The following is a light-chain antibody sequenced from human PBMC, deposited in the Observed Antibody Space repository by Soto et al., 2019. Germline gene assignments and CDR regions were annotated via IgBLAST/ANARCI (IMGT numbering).Light chain of an antibody. Sequence: EIVLTQSPGTLSLSPGERPTLSCRASQSVSSNYLAWYQQKPGQPPRLLISDASSRATGIPDRFSGSGSGTDFTLTISGLEPEDFAVYYCQHYGRSPPSWTFGQGTKVEIK. CDR3: QHYGRSPPSWT. CDR1: QSVSSNY. V-gene: IGKV3-20*01. CDR2: DAS. J-gene: IGKJ1*01.